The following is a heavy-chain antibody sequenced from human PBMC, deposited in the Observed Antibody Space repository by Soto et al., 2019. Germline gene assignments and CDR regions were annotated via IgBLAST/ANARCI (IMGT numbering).Heavy chain of an antibody. CDR3: ARDPKGYCSGGSCNHGGYFDY. Sequence: PGGSLRLSCAASGVTFSSYSMNWVRQAPGKGLEWVSYISSSSSTIYYADSVKGRFTISRDNAKNSLYLQMNSLRAEDTAVYYCARDPKGYCSGGSCNHGGYFDYWGQGTLVTVSS. CDR2: ISSSSSTI. V-gene: IGHV3-48*01. J-gene: IGHJ4*02. CDR1: GVTFSSYS. D-gene: IGHD2-15*01.